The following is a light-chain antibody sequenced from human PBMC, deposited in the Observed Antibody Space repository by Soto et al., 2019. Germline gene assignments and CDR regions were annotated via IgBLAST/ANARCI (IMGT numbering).Light chain of an antibody. CDR1: QSLSNW. J-gene: IGKJ1*01. CDR3: QQYSTCAT. CDR2: DVS. Sequence: IEMAKSPSTLSASVGDRVTLTCRASQSLSNWLAWYQQKPGKAPKLLIFDVSSLESGVPSRFSGSGSGTEFTLTIRSLQPDDFATYYCQQYSTCATFGQGTKVEIK. V-gene: IGKV1-5*01.